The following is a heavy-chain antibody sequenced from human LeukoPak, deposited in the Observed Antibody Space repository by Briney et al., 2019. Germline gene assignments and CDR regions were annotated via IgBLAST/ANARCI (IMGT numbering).Heavy chain of an antibody. J-gene: IGHJ4*02. D-gene: IGHD3-9*01. CDR2: ILGSGGST. CDR1: GFTFSNYA. CDR3: AKWGDYDVLTGYYVPDY. V-gene: IGHV3-23*01. Sequence: PGASLRLSCAASGFTFSNYAMSWVRQAPEKGLEWVSAILGSGGSTYYADSVKGRFTVSRDNSKSTLYLQMNSLRAEDTALYYCAKWGDYDVLTGYYVPDYWGQGTLVTVSS.